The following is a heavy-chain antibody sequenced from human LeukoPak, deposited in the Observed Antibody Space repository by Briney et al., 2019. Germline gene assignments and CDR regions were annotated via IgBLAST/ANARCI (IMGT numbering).Heavy chain of an antibody. J-gene: IGHJ4*02. V-gene: IGHV3-48*04. CDR2: ISHTGSTM. Sequence: PGGSLRLSCAASGFSFSIYSLNWVRQAPGKGLEWVSYISHTGSTMSYADSVKGRFTISRDNAKNSLYLQMNSLRAEDTAVYYCARGRGVKDYWGQGTLVTVSS. D-gene: IGHD3-10*01. CDR3: ARGRGVKDY. CDR1: GFSFSIYS.